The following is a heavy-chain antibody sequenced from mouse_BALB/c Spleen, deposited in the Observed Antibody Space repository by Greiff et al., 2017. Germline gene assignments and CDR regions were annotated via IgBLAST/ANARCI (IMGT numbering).Heavy chain of an antibody. J-gene: IGHJ2*01. Sequence: VQLKESGPGLVKPSQSLSLTCTVTGYSITSDYAWNWIRQFPGNKLEWMGYISYSGSTSYNPSLKSRISITRDTSKNQFFLQLNSVTTEDTATYYCARKGNYGSSYGYWGQGTTLTVSS. CDR3: ARKGNYGSSYGY. V-gene: IGHV3-2*02. CDR1: GYSITSDYA. CDR2: ISYSGST. D-gene: IGHD1-1*01.